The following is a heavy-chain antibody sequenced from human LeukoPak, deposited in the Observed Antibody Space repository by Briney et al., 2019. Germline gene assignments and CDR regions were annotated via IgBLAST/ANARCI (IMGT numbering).Heavy chain of an antibody. J-gene: IGHJ4*02. CDR2: INPNSGGT. CDR1: GGTFSSYA. V-gene: IGHV1-2*02. Sequence: ASVKVSCKASGGTFSSYAISWVRQAPGQGLEWMGWINPNSGGTNYAQKFQGRVTMTRDTSISTAYMELSRLRSDDTAVYYCARELEDIVVVPAAVDYWGQGTLVTVSS. D-gene: IGHD2-2*01. CDR3: ARELEDIVVVPAAVDY.